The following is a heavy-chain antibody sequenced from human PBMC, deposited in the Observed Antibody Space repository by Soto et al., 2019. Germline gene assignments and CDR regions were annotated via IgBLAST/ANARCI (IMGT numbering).Heavy chain of an antibody. CDR3: AKDILPSSWYLRPHFYYYYGMDV. Sequence: GGSLRLSCAASGFTFDDYTMHWVRQAPGKGLEWVSLISWDGGSTYYADSVKGRFTISRDNSKNSLYLQMNSLRTEDTALYYCAKDILPSSWYLRPHFYYYYGMDVWGQGTTVTVSS. D-gene: IGHD6-13*01. CDR1: GFTFDDYT. J-gene: IGHJ6*02. CDR2: ISWDGGST. V-gene: IGHV3-43*01.